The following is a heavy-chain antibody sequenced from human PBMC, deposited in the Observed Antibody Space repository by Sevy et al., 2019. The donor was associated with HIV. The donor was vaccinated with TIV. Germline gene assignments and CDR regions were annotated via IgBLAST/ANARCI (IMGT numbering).Heavy chain of an antibody. V-gene: IGHV3-48*02. CDR3: TRNRGYHTFDH. Sequence: GGSLRLSCAASGFTFSIFDLDWVRQAPAKGLEWVSYIRGSSGSYMPYYADSVKGRFTISRDNAKNSLYLQMNSLRDEDTAVYYCTRNRGYHTFDHWGQGTLVTVSS. J-gene: IGHJ4*02. CDR1: GFTFSIFD. D-gene: IGHD5-12*01. CDR2: IRGSSGSY.